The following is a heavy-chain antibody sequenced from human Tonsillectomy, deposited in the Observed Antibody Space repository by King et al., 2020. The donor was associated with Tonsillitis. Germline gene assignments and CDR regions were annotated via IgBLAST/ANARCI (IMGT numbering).Heavy chain of an antibody. CDR2: IKQEGKQK. CDR1: GFTFRSYW. V-gene: IGHV3-7*01. CDR3: ARDDGYGGPWGVYYFYALDV. D-gene: IGHD4-23*01. J-gene: IGHJ6*02. Sequence: VQLVESGGGLVQPGGSLRLSCAASGFTFRSYWMSWVRQAPGKGLEWVANIKQEGKQKNYVDSVKGRFTISRDNTKNYLYLQMNSLRAEDTAVYYCARDDGYGGPWGVYYFYALDVWGQGTTVTVSS.